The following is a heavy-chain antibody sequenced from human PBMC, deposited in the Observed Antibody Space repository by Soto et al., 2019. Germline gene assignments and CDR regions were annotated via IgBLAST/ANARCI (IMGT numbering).Heavy chain of an antibody. Sequence: GGSLRLSCAASGFTFSSYGMHWVRQAPGKGLEWVAVISYDGSNKYYADSVKGRFTISRVNSKNTLDLQMNSLRAEDTSVYYCAKAGNSGYYYYYGMDVWGEGTTVTVSS. J-gene: IGHJ6*04. CDR3: AKAGNSGYYYYYGMDV. D-gene: IGHD4-4*01. CDR1: GFTFSSYG. V-gene: IGHV3-30*18. CDR2: ISYDGSNK.